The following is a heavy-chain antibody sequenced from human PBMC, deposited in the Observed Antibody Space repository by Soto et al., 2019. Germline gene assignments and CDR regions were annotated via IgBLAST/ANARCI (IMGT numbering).Heavy chain of an antibody. CDR2: INPNSGGT. V-gene: IGHV1-2*02. CDR3: AAWWGRSFLRLSSLGVSPDCYRMDV. CDR1: GYNFTGYY. J-gene: IGHJ6*01. Sequence: ASVKVSCKASGYNFTGYYMHLGRQAPGQGLEGMGWINPNSGGTNYAQKFQGRVTMTRDTSISTAYMELSRLRSDDTAVYYCAAWWGRSFLRLSSLGVSPDCYRMDVRGRGTTVTVSS. D-gene: IGHD3-16*01.